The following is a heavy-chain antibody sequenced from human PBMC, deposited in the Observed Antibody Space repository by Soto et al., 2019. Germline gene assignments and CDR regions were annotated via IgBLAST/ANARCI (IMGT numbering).Heavy chain of an antibody. V-gene: IGHV3-30*18. D-gene: IGHD3-10*01. CDR3: AKGELLWFGELLLPSGFDY. CDR1: GFTFSSYG. CDR2: ISYDGSNK. Sequence: GGSLRLSCAASGFTFSSYGMHWVRQAPGKGLEWVAVISYDGSNKYYADSVKGRFTISRDNSKNTLYLQMNSLRAEDTAVYYCAKGELLWFGELLLPSGFDYWGQGTLVTVSS. J-gene: IGHJ4*02.